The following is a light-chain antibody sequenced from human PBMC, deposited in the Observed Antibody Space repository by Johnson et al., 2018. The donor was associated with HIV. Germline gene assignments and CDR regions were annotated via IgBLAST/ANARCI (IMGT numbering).Light chain of an antibody. CDR1: SSNIGNNY. CDR3: ATWDSSLGAHYV. V-gene: IGLV1-51*01. Sequence: QSVLTQPPSVSAAPGQKVTISCSGSSSNIGNNYVSWYQQLPGTAPKLLIYDNNKRPSGIPDRFSASKSGTSATLDITGLQTGDEADYYCATWDSSLGAHYVFGTWTKVTVL. J-gene: IGLJ1*01. CDR2: DNN.